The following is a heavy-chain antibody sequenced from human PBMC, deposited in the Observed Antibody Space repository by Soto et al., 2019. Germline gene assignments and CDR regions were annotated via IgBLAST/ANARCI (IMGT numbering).Heavy chain of an antibody. CDR3: AKGEAPIAVRQAGPLGRPGLYWDFYTEDV. Sequence: PGGSLRLSCAASGFTFSRYAMTWVRQAPGKGLEWVSSISGNGDSIYYADSVKGRFTITRDNSKNTLYLQMNSLRVEDAAVYYCAKGEAPIAVRQAGPLGRPGLYWDFYTEDVWGQGTTVTVAS. D-gene: IGHD1-26*01. CDR2: ISGNGDSI. V-gene: IGHV3-23*01. J-gene: IGHJ6*02. CDR1: GFTFSRYA.